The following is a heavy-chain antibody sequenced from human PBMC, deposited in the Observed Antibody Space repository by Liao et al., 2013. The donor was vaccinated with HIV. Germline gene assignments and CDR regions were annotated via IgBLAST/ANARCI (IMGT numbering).Heavy chain of an antibody. J-gene: IGHJ4*02. D-gene: IGHD3-3*01. CDR2: IYYSGST. Sequence: QVQLQESGPGLVKPSETLSLTCTVSGGSISTYYWGWIRQPPGKGLEWIGYIYYSGSTNYNPSLKSRVTISVDTSKNQFSLKLTSMTAADTAVYYCARASHDFWSGYYIDNWGQGTLVTVSS. CDR1: GGSISTYY. V-gene: IGHV4-59*01. CDR3: ARASHDFWSGYYIDN.